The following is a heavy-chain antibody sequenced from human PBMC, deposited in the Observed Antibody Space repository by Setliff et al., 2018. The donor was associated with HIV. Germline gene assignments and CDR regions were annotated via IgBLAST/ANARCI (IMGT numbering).Heavy chain of an antibody. V-gene: IGHV4-34*01. Sequence: PSETLSLTCAVYGGSFSSYYWSWIRQPPGKGLEWIGEINHSGSTNYSPSLKSRVTISVDTSKNQFSLKVSSVTAADTAVYYCARERSLITNRRYFDSWGQGTLVTVSS. D-gene: IGHD1-1*01. J-gene: IGHJ4*02. CDR2: INHSGST. CDR3: ARERSLITNRRYFDS. CDR1: GGSFSSYY.